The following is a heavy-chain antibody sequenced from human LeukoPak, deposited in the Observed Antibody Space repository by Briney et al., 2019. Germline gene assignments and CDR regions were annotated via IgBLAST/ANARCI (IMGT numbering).Heavy chain of an antibody. CDR1: GDSVSSNSAA. CDR2: TYYRSAWYN. D-gene: IGHD6-25*01. CDR3: ARGRASAFDV. J-gene: IGHJ3*01. V-gene: IGHV6-1*01. Sequence: SQTLSLTCAISGDSVSSNSAAWNRIRQSPSRGLEWLGRTYYRSAWYNDYAVSVKSRITINPDTSKNQFSLQLNSVTSEDTAVYHCARGRASAFDVWGQGTMVTVSS.